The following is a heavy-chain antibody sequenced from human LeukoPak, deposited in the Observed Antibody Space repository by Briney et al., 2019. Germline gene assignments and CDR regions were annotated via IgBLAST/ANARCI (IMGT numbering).Heavy chain of an antibody. CDR2: IIPILGIA. Sequence: GSSVKVSCKASGGTFSSYAISWVRQAPGQGLEWMGRIIPILGIANYAQKFQGRVTITADKSTSTAYMELSSLRSEDTAVYYCARPIWGDGYNYCAFDIWGQGTMVTVSS. J-gene: IGHJ3*02. CDR1: GGTFSSYA. D-gene: IGHD5-24*01. CDR3: ARPIWGDGYNYCAFDI. V-gene: IGHV1-69*04.